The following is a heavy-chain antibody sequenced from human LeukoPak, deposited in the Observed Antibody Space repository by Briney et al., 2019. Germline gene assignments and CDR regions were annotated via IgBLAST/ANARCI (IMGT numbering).Heavy chain of an antibody. J-gene: IGHJ4*02. D-gene: IGHD4-17*01. CDR1: GFTFSSYG. V-gene: IGHV3-30*02. Sequence: GGSLRLSCAASGFTFSSYGMHWVRQAPGKGLEWVALGRFTISRDNSKNTLYLQMNSLRAEDTAMYYCALRVPIGIDFDYWGQGTLVTVSS. CDR3: ALRVPIGIDFDY.